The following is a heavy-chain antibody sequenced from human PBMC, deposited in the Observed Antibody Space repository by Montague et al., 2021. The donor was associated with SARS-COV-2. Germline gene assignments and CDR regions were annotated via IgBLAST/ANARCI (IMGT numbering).Heavy chain of an antibody. CDR1: GFSLSTSGVG. V-gene: IGHV2-5*02. CDR3: ARGPSDTYYYNGMDV. J-gene: IGHJ6*02. CDR2: IYWDDDK. Sequence: PALVKPTQTLTQTCTFSGFSLSTSGVGVGWIRQPPGKALEWLALIYWDDDKRYSPSLKSRLTITKDTSKNQVVLTMTNMDPVDTATYYCARGPSDTYYYNGMDVWGRGTTVTVS.